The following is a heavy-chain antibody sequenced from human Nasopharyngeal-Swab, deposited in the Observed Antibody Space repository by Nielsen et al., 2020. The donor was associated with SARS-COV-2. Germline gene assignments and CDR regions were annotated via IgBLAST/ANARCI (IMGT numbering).Heavy chain of an antibody. CDR2: FSGSSGKT. CDR1: GFAFSSYA. V-gene: IGHV3-23*01. D-gene: IGHD6-19*01. Sequence: GESLKISCAASGFAFSSYAMSWVRQTPGKGLEWVSSFSGSSGKTYYADYVKGRFTISRDTSKNTLYLQMNILRAYDTAVYYCAKDGGGWYTSGWYYFDYWGQGTLVTVSS. CDR3: AKDGGGWYTSGWYYFDY. J-gene: IGHJ4*02.